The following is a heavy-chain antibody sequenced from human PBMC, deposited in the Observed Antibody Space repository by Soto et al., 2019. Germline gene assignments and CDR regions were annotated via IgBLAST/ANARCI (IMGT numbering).Heavy chain of an antibody. Sequence: QLQLQESGPGLVKPSETLSLTCTVSGGSISSSSYYWGWIRQPPGKGLEWIGSIYYSGSTYYNPSLKGRVPISVDTSKNQFSLKLSSVTAADTAVYYCARQGTYYYDSSGYSDDAFDIWGQGTMVTVSS. CDR2: IYYSGST. CDR1: GGSISSSSYY. CDR3: ARQGTYYYDSSGYSDDAFDI. J-gene: IGHJ3*02. V-gene: IGHV4-39*01. D-gene: IGHD3-22*01.